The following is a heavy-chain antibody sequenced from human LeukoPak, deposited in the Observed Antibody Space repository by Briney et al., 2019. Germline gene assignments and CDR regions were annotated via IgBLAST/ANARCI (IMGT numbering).Heavy chain of an antibody. V-gene: IGHV3-33*01. CDR2: IWYDGSNK. Sequence: PGGSLRLSCAASGFTFSSYGMHWVGQAPGKGLEWVAVIWYDGSNKYYADSVKGRFTISRDNSKNTLYLQMNSLRAEDTAVYYCARSHAPEDYYYGMDVWGQGTTVTVSS. CDR1: GFTFSSYG. J-gene: IGHJ6*02. CDR3: ARSHAPEDYYYGMDV.